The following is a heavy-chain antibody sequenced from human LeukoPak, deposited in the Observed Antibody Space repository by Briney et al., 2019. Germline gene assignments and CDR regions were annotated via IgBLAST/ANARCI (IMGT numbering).Heavy chain of an antibody. CDR2: ISSNGGSP. CDR1: GFTFSSYV. CDR3: VGDGRDGYNTYFQQ. J-gene: IGHJ1*01. D-gene: IGHD5-24*01. Sequence: QPGGSLILSCSASGFTFSSYVMHWVRQAPGKGLQYVSVISSNGGSPDYADSVKGRFTISRDNSKKTVYLQMSSLRAENTAVYYCVGDGRDGYNTYFQQWGQGTLVTVSS. V-gene: IGHV3-64D*06.